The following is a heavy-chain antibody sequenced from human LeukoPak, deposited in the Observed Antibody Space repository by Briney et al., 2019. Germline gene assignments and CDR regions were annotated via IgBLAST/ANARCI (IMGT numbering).Heavy chain of an antibody. J-gene: IGHJ6*02. CDR1: GFTFSSYS. CDR3: ARHITIFGVVDYYGMDV. Sequence: GGSLRLSCAASGFTFSSYSMNWVRQAPGKGLAWVAVIWDDGSNKYYADSVKGRFTISRDNSRNTLYLQVNSLRAEDTAVYYCARHITIFGVVDYYGMDVWGQGTTVTVSS. CDR2: IWDDGSNK. D-gene: IGHD3-3*01. V-gene: IGHV3-33*08.